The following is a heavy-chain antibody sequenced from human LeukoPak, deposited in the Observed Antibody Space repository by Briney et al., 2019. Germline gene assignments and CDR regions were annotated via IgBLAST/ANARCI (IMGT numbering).Heavy chain of an antibody. J-gene: IGHJ4*02. CDR1: GFTFNTYV. CDR2: ISSSGGST. V-gene: IGHV3-23*01. D-gene: IGHD2-15*01. CDR3: AKRSTDLGYCSGGSCYEFSN. Sequence: GGSLRLSCAASGFTFNTYVMSWVRQAPGKGLEWASAISSSGGSTYYADSVKGRFTISRDNSKNTLYFQMNSLRAEDTAVYYCAKRSTDLGYCSGGSCYEFSNWGQGTLVTVSS.